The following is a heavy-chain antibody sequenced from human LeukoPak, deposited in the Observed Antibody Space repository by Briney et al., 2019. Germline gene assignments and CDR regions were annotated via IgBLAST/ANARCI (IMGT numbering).Heavy chain of an antibody. Sequence: GGSLRLSCAASGFTFSSYAMSWVRQAPGKGLEWVSAISGSGGSTYYADSVKGRFTISRDNSKNTLYLQMNSLRAEDTAVYYCARKDLRIVGATGGFDYWGQGTLVTVSS. J-gene: IGHJ4*02. CDR2: ISGSGGST. CDR1: GFTFSSYA. D-gene: IGHD1-26*01. V-gene: IGHV3-23*01. CDR3: ARKDLRIVGATGGFDY.